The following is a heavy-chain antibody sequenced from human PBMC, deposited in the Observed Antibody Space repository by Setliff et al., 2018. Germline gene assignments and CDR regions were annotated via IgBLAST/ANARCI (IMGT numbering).Heavy chain of an antibody. V-gene: IGHV4-31*03. J-gene: IGHJ4*02. CDR1: GGSISSGSYY. CDR3: ARGNSRSSVWYVVPHFDY. Sequence: SETLSLTCTVSGGSISSGSYYWTWIRQHPGKGLEWIGYIYYIRSTYYNPSLKSRVTVSLDTSKNQFSLKLSSVTAADTAVYYCARGNSRSSVWYVVPHFDYWGQGTLVTVSS. CDR2: IYYIRST. D-gene: IGHD6-19*01.